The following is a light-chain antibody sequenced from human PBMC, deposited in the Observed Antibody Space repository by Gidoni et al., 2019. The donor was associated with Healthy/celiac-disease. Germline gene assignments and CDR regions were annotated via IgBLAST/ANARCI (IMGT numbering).Light chain of an antibody. CDR2: DVT. Sequence: QSALTQPPSVSGSPGQAVTISCTGTNNDVGAYNRVSWYQRPPGTAPKLIIYDVTFRASGVPGRFSGSKSGNTASLTISGLQAEDEGDYYCSSYVGSNPIYVFGTGTKITVL. CDR1: NNDVGAYNR. CDR3: SSYVGSNPIYV. V-gene: IGLV2-18*02. J-gene: IGLJ1*01.